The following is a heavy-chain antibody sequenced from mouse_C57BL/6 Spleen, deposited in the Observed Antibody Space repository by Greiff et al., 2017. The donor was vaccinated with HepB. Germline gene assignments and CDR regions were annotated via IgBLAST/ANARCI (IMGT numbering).Heavy chain of an antibody. CDR2: IYPGDGDT. CDR1: GYAFSSSW. D-gene: IGHD1-1*01. V-gene: IGHV1-82*01. CDR3: ARVDYYGSSYWYFDV. J-gene: IGHJ1*03. Sequence: QVQLQQSGPELVKPGASVKISCKASGYAFSSSWMNWVKQRPGKGLEWIGRIYPGDGDTNYNGKFKGKATLTADKSSSTAYMQLSSLTSEDSAVYFCARVDYYGSSYWYFDVWGTGTTVTVSP.